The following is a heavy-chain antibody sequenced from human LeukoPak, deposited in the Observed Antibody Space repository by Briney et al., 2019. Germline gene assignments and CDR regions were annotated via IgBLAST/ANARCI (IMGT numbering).Heavy chain of an antibody. J-gene: IGHJ4*02. CDR2: ISASGGTT. CDR3: AKATCSSTSCYRNFEY. D-gene: IGHD2-2*01. CDR1: GFTFSSYA. V-gene: IGHV3-23*01. Sequence: PGGSLRLSCAASGFTFSSYAMSWVRQASGKGLEWVSAISASGGTTCYADSVKGRFTISRDNSKDTLYLQMNSLRAEDTAVYYCAKATCSSTSCYRNFEYWGQGTLVTVSS.